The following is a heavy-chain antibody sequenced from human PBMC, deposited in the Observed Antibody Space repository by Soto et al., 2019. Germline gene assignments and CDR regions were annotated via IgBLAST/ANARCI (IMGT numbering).Heavy chain of an antibody. V-gene: IGHV1-69*02. CDR1: GGTFSSYT. D-gene: IGHD3-10*01. Sequence: QVQLVQSGAEVKKPGSSVKVSCKASGGTFSSYTISWVRQAPGQGLEWMGRIIPILGIANYAQKFQGRVTITADKATSTAYMELSSLRSEDTAVYCCAMEYYVSGSYKYYYYVDVLGKGTTVTVSS. CDR3: AMEYYVSGSYKYYYYVDV. J-gene: IGHJ6*03. CDR2: IIPILGIA.